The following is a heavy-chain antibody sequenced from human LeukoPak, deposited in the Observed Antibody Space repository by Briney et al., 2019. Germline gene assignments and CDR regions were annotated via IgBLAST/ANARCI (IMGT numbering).Heavy chain of an antibody. CDR3: ARHAMIVVVPDY. Sequence: PSQTLSLTCTVSGGSISSGGYYWSWIRQHPGKGLEWIGYIYYSGSTYYNPSLKSRVTISVDTSKNQFSLKLSSVTAANTAVYYCARHAMIVVVPDYWGQGTLVTVSS. V-gene: IGHV4-31*03. CDR1: GGSISSGGYY. J-gene: IGHJ4*02. CDR2: IYYSGST. D-gene: IGHD3-22*01.